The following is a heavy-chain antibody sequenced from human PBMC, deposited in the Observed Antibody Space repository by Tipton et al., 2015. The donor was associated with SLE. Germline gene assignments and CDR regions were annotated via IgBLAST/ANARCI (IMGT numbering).Heavy chain of an antibody. D-gene: IGHD6-6*01. CDR3: ARGISGSSSPFDY. CDR2: ISYDGSNK. J-gene: IGHJ4*02. CDR1: GFTFSSYA. Sequence: AVSGFTFSSYAMHWVRQAPGKGLEWVAVISYDGSNKYYADSVKGRFTISRDNSKNTLYLQMNSLRAEDTAVYYCARGISGSSSPFDYWGQGTLVTVSS. V-gene: IGHV3-30*04.